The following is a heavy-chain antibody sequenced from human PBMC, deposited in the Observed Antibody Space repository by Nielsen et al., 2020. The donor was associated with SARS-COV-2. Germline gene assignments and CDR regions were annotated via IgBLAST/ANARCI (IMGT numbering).Heavy chain of an antibody. V-gene: IGHV3-33*01. CDR1: GFTFSSYG. J-gene: IGHJ4*02. CDR2: IWYDGSNK. D-gene: IGHD1-26*01. Sequence: GESLKISCAASGFTFSSYGMHWVRQAPGKGLEWVAVIWYDGSNKYYADSVKGRFTISRDNSKNTLYLQMNSLRAEDTAVYYCARGEEAEYYFDYWGQGTLVTVSS. CDR3: ARGEEAEYYFDY.